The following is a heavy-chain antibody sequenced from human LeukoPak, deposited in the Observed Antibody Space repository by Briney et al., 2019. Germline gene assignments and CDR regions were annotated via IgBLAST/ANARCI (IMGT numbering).Heavy chain of an antibody. Sequence: QPGGSLRLSCAASRFTLSSYWMSWVRQAPGKGLEWVANIQQDGSEKHYVDSVKGRFTISRDNAKNSLYLQMNSLRAEDTAVYYCARDARVVLDYWGEGTLVTVSS. J-gene: IGHJ4*02. CDR2: IQQDGSEK. V-gene: IGHV3-7*01. CDR1: RFTLSSYW. CDR3: ARDARVVLDY. D-gene: IGHD2-2*01.